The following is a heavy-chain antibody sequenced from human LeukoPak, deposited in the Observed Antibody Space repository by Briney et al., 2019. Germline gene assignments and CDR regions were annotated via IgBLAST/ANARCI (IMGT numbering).Heavy chain of an antibody. CDR2: FYYRGST. Sequence: SETLSLTCTVSGGSISSGTYYWGWIRQPPGKGLEWIGSFYYRGSTYYNPSLRSRVTISVDTSKNQFSLKLSSVTAADTAVYYCARRDIPAGAMDVWGQGTTVTVSS. CDR1: GGSISSGTYY. D-gene: IGHD2-21*01. J-gene: IGHJ6*02. CDR3: ARRDIPAGAMDV. V-gene: IGHV4-39*01.